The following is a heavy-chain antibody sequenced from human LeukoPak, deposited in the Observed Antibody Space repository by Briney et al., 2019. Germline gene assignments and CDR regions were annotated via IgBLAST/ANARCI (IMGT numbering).Heavy chain of an antibody. J-gene: IGHJ6*02. CDR2: VYYSGSA. CDR3: ARGGRQLWLDYYYGMDV. CDR1: GGSISSHS. D-gene: IGHD5-18*01. V-gene: IGHV4-59*11. Sequence: SETLSLTCTVSGGSISSHSWSWIRQPPGKGLEWIGYVYYSGSANSNPSLKSRVSVDTSKNQFSLKLSSVTAADTAVYYCARGGRQLWLDYYYGMDVWGQGTTVTVSS.